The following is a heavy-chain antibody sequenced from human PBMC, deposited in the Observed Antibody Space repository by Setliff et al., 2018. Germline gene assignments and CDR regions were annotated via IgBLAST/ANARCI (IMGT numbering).Heavy chain of an antibody. CDR2: IYYSGNT. D-gene: IGHD3-16*02. J-gene: IGHJ2*01. Sequence: PSETLSLTCTVSGASITTSNSYWGWIRQPPGKGLEWIAHIYYSGNTFYNPSLGSRLTISGDTSKNQFSLKLSSVTAADTAVYYCARGQDSDYIWGSYRYTTGEDWYFDLWGRGTLVTVSS. CDR3: ARGQDSDYIWGSYRYTTGEDWYFDL. V-gene: IGHV4-39*01. CDR1: GASITTSNSY.